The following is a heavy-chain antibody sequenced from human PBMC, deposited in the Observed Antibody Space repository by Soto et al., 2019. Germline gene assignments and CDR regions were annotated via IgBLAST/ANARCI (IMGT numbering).Heavy chain of an antibody. Sequence: SGPTLVNPTQTLTLTCTFSGFSLSTSGVGVGWIRQPPGKALEWLALIYWDDDKLYSPSLKSRLTITKDTSKNQVVLTMTNMDPVDTATHYCAHIPHTTYYDFWSGYYSWWFDPWGQGTLVTVSS. V-gene: IGHV2-5*02. D-gene: IGHD3-3*01. J-gene: IGHJ5*02. CDR1: GFSLSTSGVG. CDR2: IYWDDDK. CDR3: AHIPHTTYYDFWSGYYSWWFDP.